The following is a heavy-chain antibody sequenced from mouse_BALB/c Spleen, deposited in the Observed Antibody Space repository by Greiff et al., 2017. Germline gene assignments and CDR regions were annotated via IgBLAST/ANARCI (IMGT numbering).Heavy chain of an antibody. CDR2: ISSGSSTI. J-gene: IGHJ2*01. D-gene: IGHD4-1*01. CDR1: GFTFSSFG. V-gene: IGHV5-17*02. Sequence: EVQGVESGGGLVQPGGSRKLSCAASGFTFSSFGMHWVRQAPEKGLEWVAYISSGSSTIYYADTVKGRFTISRDNPKNTLFLQMTSLRSEDTAMYYCARSNWGFDYWGQGTTLTVSS. CDR3: ARSNWGFDY.